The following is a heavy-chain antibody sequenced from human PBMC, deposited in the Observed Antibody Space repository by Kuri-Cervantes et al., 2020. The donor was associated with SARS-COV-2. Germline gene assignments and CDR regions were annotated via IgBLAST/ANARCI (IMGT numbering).Heavy chain of an antibody. J-gene: IGHJ4*02. D-gene: IGHD2-2*01. V-gene: IGHV3-48*01. CDR2: ISSSSGTI. Sequence: GGSLRLSCAASGFTFSDYNINWVRQAPGKGLEWVSYISSSSGTISYADSVKGRFTISRDNGRNSLYLQMNSLSAEDTAVYYCAKDGEDIVVVPAAPLDYWGQGTLVTVSS. CDR3: AKDGEDIVVVPAAPLDY. CDR1: GFTFSDYN.